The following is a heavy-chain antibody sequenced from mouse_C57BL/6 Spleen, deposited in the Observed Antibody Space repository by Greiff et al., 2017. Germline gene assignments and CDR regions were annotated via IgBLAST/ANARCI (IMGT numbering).Heavy chain of an antibody. CDR3: ARSLGSSYYFDY. CDR2: ISSGSSTI. CDR1: GFTFSDYG. J-gene: IGHJ2*01. Sequence: EVQVVESGGGLVKPGGSLKLSCAASGFTFSDYGMHWVRQAPEKGLEWVAYISSGSSTIYYADTVKGRFTISRDNAKNTLFLQMTSLRSEDTAMYYCARSLGSSYYFDYWGQGTTLTVSS. V-gene: IGHV5-17*01.